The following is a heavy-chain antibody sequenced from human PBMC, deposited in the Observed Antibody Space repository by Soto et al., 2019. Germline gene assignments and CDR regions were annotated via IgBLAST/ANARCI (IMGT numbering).Heavy chain of an antibody. J-gene: IGHJ3*02. CDR1: GFDFSRYD. CDR2: ISASDGSA. Sequence: EVQLLESGGGLVQPGGSLRLSCAASGFDFSRYDMSWVRQAPGKGLEWVSGISASDGSAYYADSVKGRFTISRDNSKDILYVQMNSLRSEDTAIYYCAKEDDAWTKGYFDIWGQGTVVTVSS. CDR3: AKEDDAWTKGYFDI. D-gene: IGHD3-16*01. V-gene: IGHV3-23*01.